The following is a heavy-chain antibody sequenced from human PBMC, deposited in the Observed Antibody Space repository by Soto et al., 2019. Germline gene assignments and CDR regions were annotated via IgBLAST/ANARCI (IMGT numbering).Heavy chain of an antibody. Sequence: GGSLRLSCAASEFIFTSYDMNWVRQAPGKGLEWVAYISRDGKTVNYGNSVKGRFTISRDNGKKSLYLQMNSLRDEDTALYFCARDDYDGSGSLWGQGTLVTVSS. CDR1: EFIFTSYD. CDR2: ISRDGKTV. CDR3: ARDDYDGSGSL. J-gene: IGHJ4*02. D-gene: IGHD3-22*01. V-gene: IGHV3-48*02.